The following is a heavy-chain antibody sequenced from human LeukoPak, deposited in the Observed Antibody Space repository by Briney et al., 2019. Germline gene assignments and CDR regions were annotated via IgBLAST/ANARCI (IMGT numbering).Heavy chain of an antibody. J-gene: IGHJ4*02. CDR3: ARDVTMVRGPWE. D-gene: IGHD3-10*01. CDR2: TNPNSGGT. CDR1: GYTFTGYY. V-gene: IGHV1-2*02. Sequence: GASVKVSCKASGYTFTGYYMHWVRQAPGQGPEWMGWTNPNSGGTNYAQKFQGRVTMTRDTSISTAYMELSRLRSDDTAVYYCARDVTMVRGPWEWGQGTLVTVSS.